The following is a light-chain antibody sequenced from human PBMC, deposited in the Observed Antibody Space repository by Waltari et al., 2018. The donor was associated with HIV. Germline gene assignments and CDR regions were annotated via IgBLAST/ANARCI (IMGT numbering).Light chain of an antibody. CDR3: QQRSNWPIT. J-gene: IGKJ5*01. CDR2: GAS. V-gene: IGKV3-11*01. Sequence: EIVLTQYPATLSLSPGERATLSCRASQSVSSYLAWYPQKPGQAPRLLSYGASSRATGIPARFSGSGSGTDFTLTISSLEPGDFAVYYCQQRSNWPITFGQVTRLEIK. CDR1: QSVSSY.